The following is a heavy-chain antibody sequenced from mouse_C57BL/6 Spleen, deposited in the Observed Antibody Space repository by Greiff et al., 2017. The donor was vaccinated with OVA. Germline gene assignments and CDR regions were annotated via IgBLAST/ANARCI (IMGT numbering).Heavy chain of an antibody. J-gene: IGHJ3*01. D-gene: IGHD3-1*01. CDR2: INPYNGGT. CDR1: GYTFTDYY. Sequence: VQLQQSGPVLAKPGASVKMSCKASGYTFTDYYMNWVKQSHGKSLEWIGVINPYNGGTSYNQKFKGKATLTVDKSSSTAYMELNSLTSEDSAVYYCARSGDGGFAYWGQGTLVTVSA. V-gene: IGHV1-19*01. CDR3: ARSGDGGFAY.